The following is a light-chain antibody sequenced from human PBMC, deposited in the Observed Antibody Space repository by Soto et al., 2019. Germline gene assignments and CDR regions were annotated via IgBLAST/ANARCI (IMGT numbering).Light chain of an antibody. CDR1: SGDVGAYNY. CDR2: DVS. Sequence: QSALTQPASVSGSPGQSITISCSETSGDVGAYNYVSWYQQHPGKAPKLMIYDVSHRPSGVSNRFSGSKSGNTASLTISGLQAEDEADYYCTSYRSSFTPLVFGTGTKVTVL. V-gene: IGLV2-14*03. J-gene: IGLJ1*01. CDR3: TSYRSSFTPLV.